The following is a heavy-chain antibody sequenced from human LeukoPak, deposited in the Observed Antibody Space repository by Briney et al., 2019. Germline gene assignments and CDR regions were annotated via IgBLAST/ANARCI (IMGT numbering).Heavy chain of an antibody. V-gene: IGHV1-58*02. Sequence: SVRVSCKASVITFVRSAIQWVRQARGQPPEWIGWLVVGSGNTNYAQKFQDRVTITRDMSTSTAYMELSRLTSEDTAVYYCAADGCGGDCTLAYWGQGTLVSVSS. CDR2: LVVGSGNT. J-gene: IGHJ4*02. CDR3: AADGCGGDCTLAY. CDR1: VITFVRSA. D-gene: IGHD2-21*02.